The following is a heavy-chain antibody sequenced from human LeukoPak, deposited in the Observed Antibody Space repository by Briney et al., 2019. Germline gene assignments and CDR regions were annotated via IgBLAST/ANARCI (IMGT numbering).Heavy chain of an antibody. CDR3: ARWASKAPIIVALFDN. D-gene: IGHD3-16*02. V-gene: IGHV3-30-3*01. Sequence: GGSLRLSCVTSGFTFSSYAIHWVRQAPGKGLEWVAVISGFGFSKYYADSAKGRFTISRDSSKSTVYLDISDLRTEDTAVYHCARWASKAPIIVALFDNWGQGTLVTVSS. CDR2: ISGFGFSK. CDR1: GFTFSSYA. J-gene: IGHJ4*02.